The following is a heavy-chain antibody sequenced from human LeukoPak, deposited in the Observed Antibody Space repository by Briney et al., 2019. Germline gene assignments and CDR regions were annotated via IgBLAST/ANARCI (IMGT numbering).Heavy chain of an antibody. J-gene: IGHJ5*02. Sequence: GGSLRLSCAASGFTFSSYSMNWVRQAPGKGLEWVSSISSSSSYIYYADSVKGRFTISRDNAKNSLYLQMNSLRAEDTAVYYCARSGYGYANWFDPWGQGTLVTVSS. V-gene: IGHV3-21*01. CDR3: ARSGYGYANWFDP. CDR2: ISSSSSYI. D-gene: IGHD5-12*01. CDR1: GFTFSSYS.